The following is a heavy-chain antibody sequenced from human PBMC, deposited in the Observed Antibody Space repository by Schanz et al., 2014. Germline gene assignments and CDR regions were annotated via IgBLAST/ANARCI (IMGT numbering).Heavy chain of an antibody. Sequence: VQLVESGGGLVQPGGSMRLSCAASGFTFSTYSMNWVRQAPGKGLELVSYINNFDTTTYYADSVRGRFTISRDNSKNTLYLQTNSLSAEDTAVYYCSRGDIMVVPVAHFWGQGILVTVSS. CDR3: SRGDIMVVPVAHF. CDR1: GFTFSTYS. V-gene: IGHV3-48*01. CDR2: INNFDTTT. D-gene: IGHD2-2*01. J-gene: IGHJ4*02.